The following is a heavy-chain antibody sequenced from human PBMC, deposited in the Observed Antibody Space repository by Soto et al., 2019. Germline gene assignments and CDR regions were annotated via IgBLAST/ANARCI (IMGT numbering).Heavy chain of an antibody. CDR2: ISGSGGST. V-gene: IGHV3-23*01. CDR3: AKERENGATVTTFFDY. J-gene: IGHJ4*02. Sequence: VQLLESGGGLVQPGGSLRLSCAASGFTFSSYAMSWVRQAPGKGLEWVSAISGSGGSTYYADSVKGRFTISRDNSKNTLYLQMNSLRAEDTAVYYCAKERENGATVTTFFDYWGQGTLVTVSS. CDR1: GFTFSSYA. D-gene: IGHD4-17*01.